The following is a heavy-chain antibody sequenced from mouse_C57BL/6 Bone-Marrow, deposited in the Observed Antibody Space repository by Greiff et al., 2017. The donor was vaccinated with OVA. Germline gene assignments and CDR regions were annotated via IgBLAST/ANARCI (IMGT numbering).Heavy chain of an antibody. CDR1: GFTFSSYA. D-gene: IGHD1-1*02. CDR3: ARDPGGKDY. Sequence: EVKLMESGGGLVKPGGSLKLSCAASGFTFSSYAMSWVRQTPEKRLEWVATISDGGSYTYYPDNVKGRFTISRDNAKNNLYLQMSHLKSEDTAMYYYARDPGGKDYWGQGTTLTVSS. CDR2: ISDGGSYT. V-gene: IGHV5-4*01. J-gene: IGHJ2*01.